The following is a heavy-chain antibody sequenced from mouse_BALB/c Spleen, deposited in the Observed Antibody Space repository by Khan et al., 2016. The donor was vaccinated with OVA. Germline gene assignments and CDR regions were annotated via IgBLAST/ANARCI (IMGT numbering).Heavy chain of an antibody. Sequence: EVELVESGGGLVKPGGSLKLSCAASGFTFSSYGMSWVRQTPDKRLEWVATISGGGSYTYYPDSVKGRFTISRDNAKNKLYLQMNSLRSEDTALYYCARDYYASGYYFDYWGQDTTLTVSS. J-gene: IGHJ2*01. CDR3: ARDYYASGYYFDY. D-gene: IGHD1-1*01. CDR2: ISGGGSYT. CDR1: GFTFSSYG. V-gene: IGHV5-9-2*01.